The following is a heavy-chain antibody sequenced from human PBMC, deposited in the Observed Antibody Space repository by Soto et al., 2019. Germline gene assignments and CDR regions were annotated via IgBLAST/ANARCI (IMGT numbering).Heavy chain of an antibody. V-gene: IGHV4-30-4*01. D-gene: IGHD3-22*01. CDR3: ARDSRFGYYDTKGNDY. CDR2: VYYSGST. Sequence: KTSETLSLTCTVSGGSISSGDYYWSWIRQPPGKGLEWIGYVYYSGSTYYNPSLKSRVTISVDTSKNQFSLKLSSVTAADTAVYYCARDSRFGYYDTKGNDYWGQGTLVTVSS. CDR1: GGSISSGDYY. J-gene: IGHJ4*02.